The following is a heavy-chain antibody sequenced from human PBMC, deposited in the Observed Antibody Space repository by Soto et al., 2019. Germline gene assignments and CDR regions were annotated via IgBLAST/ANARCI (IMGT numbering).Heavy chain of an antibody. V-gene: IGHV3-15*07. D-gene: IGHD3-22*01. J-gene: IGHJ3*02. CDR2: IKSKTDSGTT. CDR1: SVSNAW. CDR3: TTGRITMIVVVITTAFDI. Sequence: SVSNAWMNWVRQAPGKGLEWVGRIKSKTDSGTTDYAAPVKGRFTISRDDSKNTLYLQMNSLKTEDTAVYYCTTGRITMIVVVITTAFDIWGQGTMVTVSS.